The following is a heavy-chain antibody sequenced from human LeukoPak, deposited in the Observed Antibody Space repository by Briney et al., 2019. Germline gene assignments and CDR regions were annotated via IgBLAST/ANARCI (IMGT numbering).Heavy chain of an antibody. CDR3: ARHSWRERTFDY. CDR1: GGSISSSSYY. V-gene: IGHV4-39*01. Sequence: SETLSLTCTVSGGSISSSSYYWGWIRQPPGKGLKWIGSIYYSGSTYYNPSLKSRVTISVDTSRNQFSLKLSSVTAADTAVYYCARHSWRERTFDYWGQGTLVTVSS. J-gene: IGHJ4*02. D-gene: IGHD1-26*01. CDR2: IYYSGST.